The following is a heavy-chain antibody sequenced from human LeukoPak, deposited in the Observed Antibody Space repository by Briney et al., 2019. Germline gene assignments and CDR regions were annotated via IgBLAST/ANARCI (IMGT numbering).Heavy chain of an antibody. CDR3: ASLSVHFDY. Sequence: SETLSLTCAVSGYSISSGYYWGWIRQPPGKGLEWIGSIYHSGSTYYNPSLKSRVTISVDTSKNQFSLKLSSVTAAATAVYYCASLSVHFDYWGQGTLVTVSS. CDR1: GYSISSGYY. J-gene: IGHJ4*02. V-gene: IGHV4-38-2*01. CDR2: IYHSGST.